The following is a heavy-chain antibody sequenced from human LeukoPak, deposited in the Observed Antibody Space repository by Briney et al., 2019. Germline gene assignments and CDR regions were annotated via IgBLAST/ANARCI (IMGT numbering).Heavy chain of an antibody. D-gene: IGHD1-1*01. J-gene: IGHJ5*02. CDR3: ARHDLAWNDVHWFDP. CDR1: GFTFSSYT. Sequence: GGSLRLSCAASGFTFSSYTMNWVRQAPGKGLEWVSSISSSGNYINYADSVKGRFTISRDNANNSLYLQMSSLRAEDTALYYCARHDLAWNDVHWFDPWGQGPLVTVSS. V-gene: IGHV3-21*01. CDR2: ISSSGNYI.